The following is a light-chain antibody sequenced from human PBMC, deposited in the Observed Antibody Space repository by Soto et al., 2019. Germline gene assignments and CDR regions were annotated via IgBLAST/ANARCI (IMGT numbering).Light chain of an antibody. J-gene: IGKJ2*01. CDR1: QSVSSN. Sequence: EIVMTQSPATLSVSPGERATLSCRASQSVSSNLAWYQQKPGQAPRLLIYGASTRATGIPARFSGSGSGTEFTLTVSGLQSEDFAVYSCQQYNNWPYTFGQGTKLEIK. V-gene: IGKV3-15*01. CDR2: GAS. CDR3: QQYNNWPYT.